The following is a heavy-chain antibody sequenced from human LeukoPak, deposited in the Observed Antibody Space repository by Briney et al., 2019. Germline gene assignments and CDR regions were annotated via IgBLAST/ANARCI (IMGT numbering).Heavy chain of an antibody. CDR1: GFTFSTYA. D-gene: IGHD3-22*01. Sequence: PGGSLRLSCAASGFTFSTYAMNWVRQAPGKGLEWVSAISGGGGNTYHADSVKGRFTISRDNSKNTLYLQMNSLRAEDTAIYYCAKDPNYYDSIGPSGPWGQGTLVTVSS. CDR3: AKDPNYYDSIGPSGP. V-gene: IGHV3-23*01. CDR2: ISGGGGNT. J-gene: IGHJ5*02.